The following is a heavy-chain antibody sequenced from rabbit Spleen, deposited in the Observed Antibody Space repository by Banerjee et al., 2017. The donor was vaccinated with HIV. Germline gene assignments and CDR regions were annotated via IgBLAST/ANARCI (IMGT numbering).Heavy chain of an antibody. Sequence: QLKESGGGLVQPGGSLKLSCKGSGFDFSTYYMSWVRQAPGKGLEWIGYIDPLFGSAYYASWVNGRFSISRENTQNTVSLQLNSLTAADTATYFCARETWGSTGNYGLWGQGTLVTVS. CDR3: ARETWGSTGNYGL. V-gene: IGHV1S7*01. D-gene: IGHD7-1*01. J-gene: IGHJ4*01. CDR1: GFDFSTYY. CDR2: IDPLFGSA.